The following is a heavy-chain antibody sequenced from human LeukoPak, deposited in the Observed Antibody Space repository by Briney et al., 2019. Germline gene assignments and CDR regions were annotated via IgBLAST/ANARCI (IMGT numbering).Heavy chain of an antibody. CDR3: ARVRCSGGSCYSDY. D-gene: IGHD2-15*01. V-gene: IGHV3-64*01. Sequence: GGSLRLSCAASGFTFSSYAMHWVRQAPGKGLEYVSAISSNGGSTYYANSVKGRFTISRDNPKNTLYLQMGSLRAEDMAVYYCARVRCSGGSCYSDYWGQGTLVTVSS. CDR1: GFTFSSYA. CDR2: ISSNGGST. J-gene: IGHJ4*02.